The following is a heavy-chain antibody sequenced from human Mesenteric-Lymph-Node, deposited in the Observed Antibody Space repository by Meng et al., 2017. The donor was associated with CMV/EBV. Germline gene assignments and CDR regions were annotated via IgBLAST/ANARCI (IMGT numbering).Heavy chain of an antibody. CDR2: MKPGSGDT. CDR3: ARGAMGSGSFTVAY. J-gene: IGHJ4*02. V-gene: IGHV1-2*06. Sequence: FTGCIHAWGPRAPGEGLGWVGQMKPGSGDTNYARKFQGRVPMTRDTSISTAYLDLDSLRSDDTAVYYCARGAMGSGSFTVAYWGQGTLVTVSS. CDR1: FTGCI. D-gene: IGHD3-10*01.